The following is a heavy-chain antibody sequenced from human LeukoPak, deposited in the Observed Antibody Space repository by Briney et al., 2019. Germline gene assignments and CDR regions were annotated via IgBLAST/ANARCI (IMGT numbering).Heavy chain of an antibody. J-gene: IGHJ6*02. CDR3: ASGYCSSTSRRSGHYYYGMDV. Sequence: PGGSLRLSCAASGFTFSSYAMSWVRQAPGKGLEWVSAISGSGGSTYYADSVKGRFTISRDNSKNTLYLQMNSLRAEDTAVYYCASGYCSSTSRRSGHYYYGMDVWGQGTTVTVSS. CDR2: ISGSGGST. V-gene: IGHV3-23*01. CDR1: GFTFSSYA. D-gene: IGHD2-2*01.